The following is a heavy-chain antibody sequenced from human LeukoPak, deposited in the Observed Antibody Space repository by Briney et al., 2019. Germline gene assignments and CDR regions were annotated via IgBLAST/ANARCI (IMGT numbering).Heavy chain of an antibody. Sequence: GGSLRLSCAASGLTFSSYTMSWVRQAPGKGLEWVSAISGSGGSTYYADSVKGRFTISRDNSKNTLYLQMDSLRAEDTAVYYYAKSILLTTFDSWGQGTLVTVSS. CDR3: AKSILLTTFDS. CDR2: ISGSGGST. D-gene: IGHD4-11*01. V-gene: IGHV3-23*01. J-gene: IGHJ4*02. CDR1: GLTFSSYT.